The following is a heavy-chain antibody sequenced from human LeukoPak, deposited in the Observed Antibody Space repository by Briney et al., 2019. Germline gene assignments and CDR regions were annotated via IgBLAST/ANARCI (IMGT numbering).Heavy chain of an antibody. CDR2: INHSGST. Sequence: SETLSLTCTVSGGSVSFYYWSWIRQPPGKGLEWIGEINHSGSTNYNPSLKSRVTISVDTSKNQFSLKLSSVTAADTAVYYCARGKWDGSDNSLDYWGQGTLVTVSS. D-gene: IGHD1-26*01. J-gene: IGHJ4*02. V-gene: IGHV4-34*01. CDR1: GGSVSFYY. CDR3: ARGKWDGSDNSLDY.